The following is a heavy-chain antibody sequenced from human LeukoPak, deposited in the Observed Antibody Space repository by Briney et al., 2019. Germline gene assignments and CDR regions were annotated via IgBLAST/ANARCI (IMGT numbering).Heavy chain of an antibody. V-gene: IGHV1-18*01. Sequence: ASVKVSCKASGYTFTSYGISWVRQAPGQGLEWMGWISAYNGITNYAQKLQGRVTMTTDTSTSTAYMELRSLRSDDTAVYYCARVQFPAYYYGSSFDYWGQGTLVTVSS. CDR3: ARVQFPAYYYGSSFDY. D-gene: IGHD3-10*01. CDR1: GYTFTSYG. J-gene: IGHJ4*02. CDR2: ISAYNGIT.